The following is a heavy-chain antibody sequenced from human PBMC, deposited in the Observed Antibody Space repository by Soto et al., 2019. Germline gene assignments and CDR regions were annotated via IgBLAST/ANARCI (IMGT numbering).Heavy chain of an antibody. D-gene: IGHD3-22*01. CDR3: AREGTYDSSEYYFDY. Sequence: PSETLSLTCTVSGGSISSYYWSWIRQPPGKGLEWIGYIYYSGSTNYNPSLKSRVTISVDTSKNQFSLKLSSVTAADTAVYYCAREGTYDSSEYYFDYWGQGTLVTVSS. V-gene: IGHV4-59*01. J-gene: IGHJ4*02. CDR1: GGSISSYY. CDR2: IYYSGST.